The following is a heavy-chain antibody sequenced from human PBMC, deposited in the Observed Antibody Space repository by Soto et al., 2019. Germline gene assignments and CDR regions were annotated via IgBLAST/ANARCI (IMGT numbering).Heavy chain of an antibody. D-gene: IGHD6-13*01. CDR2: INHSGST. CDR1: GGSFSGYY. J-gene: IGHJ6*02. V-gene: IGHV4-34*01. Sequence: QVQLQQWGAGLLKPSETLSLTCAVYGGSFSGYYWSWIRQPPGKGLEWIGEINHSGSTNYNPSLKSRVTISVDTSKNQYSLKLSSVTAADTAVYYCARGVGFNPVAAPIAYYYYGMDVWGQGTTVTVSS. CDR3: ARGVGFNPVAAPIAYYYYGMDV.